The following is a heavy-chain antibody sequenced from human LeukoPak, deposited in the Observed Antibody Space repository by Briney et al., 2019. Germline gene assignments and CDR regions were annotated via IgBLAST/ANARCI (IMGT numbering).Heavy chain of an antibody. Sequence: PSETLSLTCTVSGGSISSSSSYWGWIRQPPGKGLEWIGSIYYSGSTYYNPSLKSRVTISVDTSKNQFSLKLSSVTAADTAVHYCARGHCFGGDCYFEYWGPGTLVTVSS. CDR1: GGSISSSSSY. CDR2: IYYSGST. V-gene: IGHV4-39*01. CDR3: ARGHCFGGDCYFEY. D-gene: IGHD2-21*02. J-gene: IGHJ4*02.